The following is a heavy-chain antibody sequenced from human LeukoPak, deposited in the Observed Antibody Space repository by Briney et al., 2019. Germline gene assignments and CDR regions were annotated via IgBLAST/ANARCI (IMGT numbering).Heavy chain of an antibody. J-gene: IGHJ6*03. V-gene: IGHV4-30-2*01. CDR2: IHHTGST. CDR1: GGSIISGGYY. CDR3: ARIGNYYYYYMDV. Sequence: SQTLSLTCTVSGGSIISGGYYWSWIRQPPGKGLEWIGYIHHTGSTSYNLSLKSRVTISVDRSKNQFSLKLSSVTAADTAVYYCARIGNYYYYYMDVWGKGTAVTVSS.